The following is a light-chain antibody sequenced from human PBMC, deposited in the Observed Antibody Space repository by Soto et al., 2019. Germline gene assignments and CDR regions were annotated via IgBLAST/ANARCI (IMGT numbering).Light chain of an antibody. CDR3: MQGTHWPWT. V-gene: IGKV2-30*02. CDR2: KVS. Sequence: EVVMTQSPLSLPVTLGQPASISCRSTQSLVHSDGDTYLSWLHQRPGQSPRRLIYKVSNRASGVPERFSGSGSGTDFTLKISRVEAGDVGVYYCMQGTHWPWTFGHGTKAEIK. CDR1: QSLVHSDGDTY. J-gene: IGKJ1*01.